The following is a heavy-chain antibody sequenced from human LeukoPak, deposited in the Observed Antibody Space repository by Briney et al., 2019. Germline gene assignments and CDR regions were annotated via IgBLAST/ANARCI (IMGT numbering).Heavy chain of an antibody. D-gene: IGHD2-2*02. CDR3: AREHCSSTSCYTNEGFDY. J-gene: IGHJ4*02. CDR1: GGSISSGSYY. V-gene: IGHV4-61*02. Sequence: SQTLSLTCTVSGGSISSGSYYWSWIRQPAGKGLEWIGRIYTSGSTNYNPSLKSRVTISVDTSKNQFSLKLSSVTAAGTAVYYCAREHCSSTSCYTNEGFDYWGQGTLVTVSS. CDR2: IYTSGST.